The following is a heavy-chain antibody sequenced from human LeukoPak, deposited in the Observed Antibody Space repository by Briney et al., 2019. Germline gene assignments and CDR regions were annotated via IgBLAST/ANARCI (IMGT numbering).Heavy chain of an antibody. Sequence: GGSLRLSCAASGFTVSSSYMSWVRQAPGKGLEWVSIISSAGTTYYADSVKGRFTISRDNAKNTLYLQMNSLRAEDTAVYYCARVPYSSSSGRALDIWGQGTMVTVSS. CDR2: ISSAGTT. CDR1: GFTVSSSY. CDR3: ARVPYSSSSGRALDI. V-gene: IGHV3-66*01. J-gene: IGHJ3*02. D-gene: IGHD6-6*01.